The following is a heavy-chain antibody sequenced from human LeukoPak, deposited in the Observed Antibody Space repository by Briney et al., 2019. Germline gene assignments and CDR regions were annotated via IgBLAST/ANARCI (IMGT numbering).Heavy chain of an antibody. CDR1: GYTISSCNW. V-gene: IGHV4-28*05. CDR2: IYYIGRI. Sequence: ATLSVTCAVSGYTISSCNWCGWIRPPPGKGEEWVGYIYYIGRIYYKPSLKSRVTMSVDKSTNTFSLKLSAVTAVDTAVYYCARTREHYDSSGYLDWYFDLWGRGTLVTVSS. D-gene: IGHD3-22*01. J-gene: IGHJ2*01. CDR3: ARTREHYDSSGYLDWYFDL.